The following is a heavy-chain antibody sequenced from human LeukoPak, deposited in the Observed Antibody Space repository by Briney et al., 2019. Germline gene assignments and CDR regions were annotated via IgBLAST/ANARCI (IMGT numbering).Heavy chain of an antibody. CDR2: ISSNSRYI. D-gene: IGHD6-13*01. V-gene: IGHV3-21*06. CDR3: ARVAEAAAFDS. J-gene: IGHJ4*02. CDR1: GFTFSTYS. Sequence: GGSLRLSCAASGFTFSTYSMSWVRQAPGKGLEWVSSISSNSRYIYYADSMRGRFTISRDNAKNSLYPQMNSLKPEDTAVYYCARVAEAAAFDSWGQGTLVTVSS.